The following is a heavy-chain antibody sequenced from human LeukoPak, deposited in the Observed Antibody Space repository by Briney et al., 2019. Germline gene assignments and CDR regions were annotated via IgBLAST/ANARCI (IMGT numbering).Heavy chain of an antibody. J-gene: IGHJ5*02. Sequence: SGTLSLTCAVSGDFISSSNWWSWVRQPPGKGLEWIWEIYHSGSTNYNPSLKSRVTMSLDKSKNQFSLNLTPVTAADTAVYYCAREAAGQWFDPWGQGTLVTVSS. D-gene: IGHD6-25*01. CDR3: AREAAGQWFDP. V-gene: IGHV4-4*02. CDR1: GDFISSSNW. CDR2: IYHSGST.